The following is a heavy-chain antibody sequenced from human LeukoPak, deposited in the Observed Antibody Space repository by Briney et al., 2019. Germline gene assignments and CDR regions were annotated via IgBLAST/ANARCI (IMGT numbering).Heavy chain of an antibody. D-gene: IGHD6-13*01. CDR3: TRLVAAGGVEAFDI. CDR2: LKSKTDHYAT. V-gene: IGHV3-73*01. J-gene: IGHJ3*02. Sequence: PGGSLRLSCAASGFTFYGSGIHWVRQAPGKGLEWVGRLKSKTDHYATSYAASVKGRFTISRDDSKNTAYLQMNSLKSEDTAVYYCTRLVAAGGVEAFDIWGQGTTVTVSS. CDR1: GFTFYGSG.